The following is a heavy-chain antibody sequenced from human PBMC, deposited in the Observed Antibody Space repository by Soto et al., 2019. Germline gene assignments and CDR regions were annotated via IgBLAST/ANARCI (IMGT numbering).Heavy chain of an antibody. V-gene: IGHV4-34*01. CDR3: ARGPYGTIVARQRVFDY. D-gene: IGHD3-22*01. CDR1: GGSFRGYY. CDR2: INHSGST. J-gene: IGHJ4*02. Sequence: PSETLSLTCAVYGGSFRGYYWSWIRQPPGKGLEWIGEINHSGSTNYNPSLKSRVTISVDTSKNQFSLKLSSVTAADTAVYYCARGPYGTIVARQRVFDYWGQGTLVSVSS.